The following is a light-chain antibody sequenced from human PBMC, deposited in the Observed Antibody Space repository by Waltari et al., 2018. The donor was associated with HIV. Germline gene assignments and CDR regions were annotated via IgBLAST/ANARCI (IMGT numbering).Light chain of an antibody. J-gene: IGKJ4*01. CDR2: GAS. CDR3: QQYNNWPGYT. CDR1: QGVNSN. V-gene: IGKV3-15*01. Sequence: EIVITQSPATLSVSPGERATLSCRASQGVNSNLAWYQQKPGQAPRLLIYGASTRATGIPARFSGSGSGTEFTLTITSLQSEDFAVYYCQQYNNWPGYTFGGGTKVEIK.